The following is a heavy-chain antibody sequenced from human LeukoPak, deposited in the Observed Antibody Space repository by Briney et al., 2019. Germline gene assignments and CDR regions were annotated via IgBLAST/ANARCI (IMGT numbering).Heavy chain of an antibody. Sequence: SETLSLNCAVYGGSFSGYYWSWIRQPPGKGLEWIGEINHSGSTNYNPSLKSRVTISVDTSKNQFSLKLSSVTAADTAVYYCARVRPRITMVRGVLTSAPDYWGQGTLVTVSS. J-gene: IGHJ4*02. D-gene: IGHD3-10*01. CDR3: ARVRPRITMVRGVLTSAPDY. CDR1: GGSFSGYY. V-gene: IGHV4-34*01. CDR2: INHSGST.